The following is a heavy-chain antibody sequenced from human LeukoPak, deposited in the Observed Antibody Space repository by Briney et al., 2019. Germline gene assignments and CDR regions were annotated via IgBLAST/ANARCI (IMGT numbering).Heavy chain of an antibody. D-gene: IGHD6-19*01. CDR3: AFTPRRYSSGWG. J-gene: IGHJ4*02. Sequence: PGGSLRLSCAASGFTFDDYGMHWVRQGPGKGLEWVSLISGDGGSTYYADSVKGRFTISRDNSKNSLYLQMDSLRTEDTALYYCAFTPRRYSSGWGWGQGTLVTVSS. CDR2: ISGDGGST. CDR1: GFTFDDYG. V-gene: IGHV3-43*02.